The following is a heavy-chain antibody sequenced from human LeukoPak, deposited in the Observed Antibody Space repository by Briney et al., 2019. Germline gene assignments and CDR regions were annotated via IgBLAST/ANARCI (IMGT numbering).Heavy chain of an antibody. D-gene: IGHD6-19*01. V-gene: IGHV3-21*01. J-gene: IGHJ4*02. CDR1: GFILSDHY. CDR2: ISSSSSYI. CDR3: ARETAGTGYYFDY. Sequence: GGSLRLSCAASGFILSDHYMDWVRQAPGKGLEWVSSISSSSSYIYYADSVKGRFTISRDNAKNSLYLQMNSLRAEDTAVYYCARETAGTGYYFDYWGQGTLVTVSS.